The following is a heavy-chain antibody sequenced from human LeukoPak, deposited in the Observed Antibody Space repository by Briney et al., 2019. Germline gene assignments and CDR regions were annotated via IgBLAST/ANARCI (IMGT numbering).Heavy chain of an antibody. J-gene: IGHJ3*02. V-gene: IGHV7-4-1*02. Sequence: GASVKVSCKASGYTFTSYYMHWVRQAPGQGLEWMGWINTNTGNPTYAQGFTGRFVFSLDTSVSTAYLQISSLKAEDTAVYYCARDISSSWAHIGAFDIWGQGTMVTVSS. CDR2: INTNTGNP. D-gene: IGHD6-13*01. CDR1: GYTFTSYY. CDR3: ARDISSSWAHIGAFDI.